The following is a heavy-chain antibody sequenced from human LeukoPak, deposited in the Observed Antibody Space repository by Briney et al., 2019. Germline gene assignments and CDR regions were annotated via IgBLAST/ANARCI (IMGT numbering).Heavy chain of an antibody. Sequence: VASVTLSFTTSGSIFTVYYMHWERQAPGQGLEWMGCINPSSGGTNYTQKFQGRVTMTRDTSISTAYMELSRLRSDDTAVYYCARGARMYYYDSSGYNDYWGQGTLVTVSS. CDR2: INPSSGGT. CDR3: ARGARMYYYDSSGYNDY. V-gene: IGHV1-2*02. D-gene: IGHD3-22*01. J-gene: IGHJ4*02. CDR1: GSIFTVYY.